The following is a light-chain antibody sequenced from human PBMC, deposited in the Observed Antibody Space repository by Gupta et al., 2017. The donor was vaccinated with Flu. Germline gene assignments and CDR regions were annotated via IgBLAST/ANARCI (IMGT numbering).Light chain of an antibody. J-gene: IGLJ3*02. CDR3: SSYTSSSPPVV. CDR1: SSDIGSYNR. V-gene: IGLV2-18*02. Sequence: SSDIGSYNRVSWYQQPPGTAPKRIIYEVSNRPSGVPDRFSGSKSGNTASLTISGLQAEDEADYYCSSYTSSSPPVVFGGGTKLTVL. CDR2: EVS.